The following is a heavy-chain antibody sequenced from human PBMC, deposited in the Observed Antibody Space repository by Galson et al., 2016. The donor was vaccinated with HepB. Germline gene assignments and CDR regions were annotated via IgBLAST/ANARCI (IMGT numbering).Heavy chain of an antibody. Sequence: SLILSCAASGFTLSSHSMNWVRQAPGKGLEWVSYITSSSGSIYSSDSVKGRFTISRDNAKNSLYLQMNSLRGEDTAVYYCAREGYGDFDQIPNYYYYGLDVWGQGTTVTVSS. J-gene: IGHJ6*02. CDR1: GFTLSSHS. D-gene: IGHD4-17*01. CDR3: AREGYGDFDQIPNYYYYGLDV. V-gene: IGHV3-48*01. CDR2: ITSSSGSI.